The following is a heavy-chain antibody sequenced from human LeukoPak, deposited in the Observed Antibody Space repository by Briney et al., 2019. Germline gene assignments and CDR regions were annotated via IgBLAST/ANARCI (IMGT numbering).Heavy chain of an antibody. CDR2: ITDSGIST. CDR3: AKGLRGTYDY. CDR1: GFTFNSYV. D-gene: IGHD1-26*01. V-gene: IGHV3-23*01. J-gene: IGHJ4*02. Sequence: PGGSLSLSCAASGFTFNSYVVAWARQAPEKGLEWVSSITDSGISTYYEDCVKGRFTISRDNSKNTLYLQMNSLRAEDTAVYYCAKGLRGTYDYWRQGNVVTVSS.